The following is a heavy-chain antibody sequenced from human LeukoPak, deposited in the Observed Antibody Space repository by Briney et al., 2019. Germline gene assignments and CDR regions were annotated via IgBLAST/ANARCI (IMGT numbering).Heavy chain of an antibody. CDR3: ARDDSSLYWYFGL. CDR1: GGSISSSSYY. Sequence: SETLSLTCTVSGGSISSSSYYWGWIRQPPGKGLEWIGSIYYSGSTYYNPSLKRRVTISVDQSKNQFSLKLRSVTAADTAVYYCARDDSSLYWYFGLWRRGTLVTVSS. CDR2: IYYSGST. J-gene: IGHJ2*01. V-gene: IGHV4-39*07. D-gene: IGHD6-13*01.